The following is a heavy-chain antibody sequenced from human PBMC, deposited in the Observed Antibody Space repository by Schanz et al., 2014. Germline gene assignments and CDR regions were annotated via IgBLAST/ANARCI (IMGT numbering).Heavy chain of an antibody. Sequence: VQLVESGGGLVQPRGSLRLSCAASGLTFSDYYMSWIRQAPGKGLEWVSYISSSSSYTNYADSVKGRFTISRDNAKNSLYLQMNSLRAEDTAVYYCARVEVSMVQGLIPSYYFDSWGQGTPVTVSS. V-gene: IGHV3-11*06. CDR2: ISSSSSYT. D-gene: IGHD3-10*01. J-gene: IGHJ4*02. CDR3: ARVEVSMVQGLIPSYYFDS. CDR1: GLTFSDYY.